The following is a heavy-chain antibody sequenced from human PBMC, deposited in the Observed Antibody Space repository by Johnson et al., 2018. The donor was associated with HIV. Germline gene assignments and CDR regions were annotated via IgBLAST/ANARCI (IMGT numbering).Heavy chain of an antibody. CDR3: ATERQAALDI. CDR2: ISYDGSNK. V-gene: IGHV3-30*03. CDR1: GFTFSSYG. Sequence: QVQLVESGGGVVQPGRSLRLSCAASGFTFSSYGMHWVRQAPGKGLEWVAVISYDGSNKYYADSVKGRFTISRDNSKNTLYLQMNSLRPEDTAVYYCATERQAALDIWGQGTMVSVSS. J-gene: IGHJ3*02. D-gene: IGHD1-1*01.